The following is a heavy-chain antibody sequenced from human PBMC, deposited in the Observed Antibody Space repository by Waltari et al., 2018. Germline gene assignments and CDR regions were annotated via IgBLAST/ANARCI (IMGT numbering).Heavy chain of an antibody. Sequence: EEQRVAAGGDVVQPGGSVGLSFAAYGFNFGLHWMNWVRQAPGEGLQWVANIEGDGSETNYVDSVKGRFTISRDNAKNSLYLQMNSLRTDDTALYYCARGLQLWGRGTLVTVSS. CDR1: GFNFGLHW. V-gene: IGHV3-7*01. CDR3: ARGLQL. D-gene: IGHD2-15*01. J-gene: IGHJ2*01. CDR2: IEGDGSET.